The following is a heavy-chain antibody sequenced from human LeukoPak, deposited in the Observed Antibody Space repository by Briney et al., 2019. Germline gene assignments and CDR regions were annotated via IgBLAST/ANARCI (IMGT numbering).Heavy chain of an antibody. CDR3: ARDLAAAGTSYYYYGMDV. CDR1: GLTFSSYA. CDR2: ISYDGSNK. Sequence: PGRSLRLSCAASGLTFSSYAMHWVRQAPGKGLEWVAVISYDGSNKYYADSVKGRFTISRDNSKNTLYLQMNSLRAEDTAVYYCARDLAAAGTSYYYYGMDVWGQGTTVTVSS. J-gene: IGHJ6*02. V-gene: IGHV3-30-3*01. D-gene: IGHD6-13*01.